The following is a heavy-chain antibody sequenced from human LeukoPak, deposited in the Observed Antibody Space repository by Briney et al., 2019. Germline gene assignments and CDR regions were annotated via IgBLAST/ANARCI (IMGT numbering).Heavy chain of an antibody. V-gene: IGHV1-2*02. J-gene: IGHJ6*02. Sequence: ASVKVSCKASGYTFTGYYMHWVRQAPGQGLEWMGWINPNSGGTNYAQKFQGRVTMTRDTSISTANMELSRLRSDDTAVYYCLCSSTSSSYYYYGMDVWGQGTTVTVSS. D-gene: IGHD2-2*01. CDR1: GYTFTGYY. CDR3: LCSSTSSSYYYYGMDV. CDR2: INPNSGGT.